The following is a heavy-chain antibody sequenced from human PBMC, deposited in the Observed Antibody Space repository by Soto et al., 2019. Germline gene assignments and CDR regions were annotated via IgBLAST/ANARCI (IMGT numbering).Heavy chain of an antibody. Sequence: QMEQSGAELRKPGSSVKVSCKPSGGSLTSYPMAWVRQAPGQGFEWMGGIIPIHGTTEYAQKFQGRVTITADESTNRATLELPGLTSEDTAVYYCARGWGLVSWGQGTLVTVSS. D-gene: IGHD3-16*01. J-gene: IGHJ4*02. CDR3: ARGWGLVS. V-gene: IGHV1-69*01. CDR2: IIPIHGTT. CDR1: GGSLTSYP.